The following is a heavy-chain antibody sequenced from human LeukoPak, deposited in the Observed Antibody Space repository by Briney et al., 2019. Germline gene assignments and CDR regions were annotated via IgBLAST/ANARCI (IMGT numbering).Heavy chain of an antibody. J-gene: IGHJ3*02. CDR2: IVSSGST. CDR1: HGSTSSGVYH. D-gene: IGHD2-15*01. CDR3: ATRGGGYAFDI. V-gene: IGHV4-61*02. Sequence: SETLSLTCTVSHGSTSSGVYHGSWFRQPAGKGLEWVGRIVSSGSTNSNPSLKSRVTISLDTSKNQFSLDLISVTAADTAVYYCATRGGGYAFDIWGQGTMVTVS.